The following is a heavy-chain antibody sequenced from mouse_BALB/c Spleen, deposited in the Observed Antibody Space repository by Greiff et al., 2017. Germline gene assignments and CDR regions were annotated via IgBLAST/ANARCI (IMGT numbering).Heavy chain of an antibody. V-gene: IGHV1S81*02. Sequence: QVQLKQPGAELVKPGASVKLSCKASGYTFTSYWMHWVKQRPGQGLEWIGEINPSNGRTNYNEKFKSKATLTVDKSSSTAYMQLSSLTSEDSAVYYCASWYYYAMDYWGQGTSVTVSS. CDR1: GYTFTSYW. CDR2: INPSNGRT. J-gene: IGHJ4*01. CDR3: ASWYYYAMDY.